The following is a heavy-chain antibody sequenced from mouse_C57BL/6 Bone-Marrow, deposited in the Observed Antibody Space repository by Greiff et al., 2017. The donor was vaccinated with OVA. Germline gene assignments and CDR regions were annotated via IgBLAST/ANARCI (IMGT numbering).Heavy chain of an antibody. V-gene: IGHV1-55*01. CDR1: GYTFTSYW. CDR2: IYPGSGST. J-gene: IGHJ3*01. Sequence: VQLQQSGAELVKPGASVKMSCKASGYTFTSYWITWVKQRPGQGLEWIGDIYPGSGSTNYNEKFKSKATLTVDTSSSTAYMQLSSLTSEDSAVYYCAREEGYDYDGIAYWGQGTLVTVSA. CDR3: AREEGYDYDGIAY. D-gene: IGHD2-4*01.